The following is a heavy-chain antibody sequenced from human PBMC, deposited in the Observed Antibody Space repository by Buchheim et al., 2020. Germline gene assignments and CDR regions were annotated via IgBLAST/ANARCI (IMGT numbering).Heavy chain of an antibody. CDR3: AKEPRGYQYYFDY. CDR1: GFTFSNYA. J-gene: IGHJ4*02. CDR2: IGGGGRTT. Sequence: EVQLLESGGGLVQPGGSLRLSCAASGFTFSNYAMSWVRQAPGKGLEWVSAIGGGGRTTYYADSVKGRFTISRDHSKNPLYLQMNSLRAEDTAVYYCAKEPRGYQYYFDYWGQGTL. V-gene: IGHV3-23*01. D-gene: IGHD3-22*01.